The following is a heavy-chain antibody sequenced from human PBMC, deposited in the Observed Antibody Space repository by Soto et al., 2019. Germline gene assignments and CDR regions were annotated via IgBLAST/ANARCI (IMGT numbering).Heavy chain of an antibody. D-gene: IGHD4-17*01. CDR2: INVGNGNT. CDR1: GYTFTSYA. CDR3: LIAYGDFDY. Sequence: QVQLVQSGAEVKKPGASVKVSCKASGYTFTSYAMHWVRQAPGQRLEWMGWINVGNGNTKYSQKFQGRVTITRDTSASTAYMELSSLRSEDTAVYYCLIAYGDFDYWGQGTLVTVSS. V-gene: IGHV1-3*01. J-gene: IGHJ4*02.